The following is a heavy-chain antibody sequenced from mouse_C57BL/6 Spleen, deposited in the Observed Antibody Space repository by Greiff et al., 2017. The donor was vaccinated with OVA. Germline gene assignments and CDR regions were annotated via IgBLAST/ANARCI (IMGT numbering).Heavy chain of an antibody. V-gene: IGHV1-5*01. CDR3: TSESYGRDYFDY. D-gene: IGHD1-1*01. CDR2: IYPGNSDT. J-gene: IGHJ2*01. CDR1: GYTFTSYW. Sequence: EVQLQESGTVLARPGASVKMSCKTSGYTFTSYWMHWVKQRPGQGLEWIGAIYPGNSDTSYNQKFKGKAKLTAVTSASTAYMELSSLTNEDSAVYYCTSESYGRDYFDYWGQGTTLTVSS.